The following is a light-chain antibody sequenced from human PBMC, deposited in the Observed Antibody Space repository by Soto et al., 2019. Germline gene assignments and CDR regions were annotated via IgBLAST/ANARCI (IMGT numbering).Light chain of an antibody. Sequence: QSVRTQPASVSGSPGQSITISCTGTSSDGGGYNYVSWYQQHPGKAPKLMIYDVSNRPSGVSNRFSGSKSGNTASLTISGLQAEDEAEYYCSSYTSSSNLYVFGTGTKVTVL. CDR3: SSYTSSSNLYV. CDR2: DVS. J-gene: IGLJ1*01. CDR1: SSDGGGYNY. V-gene: IGLV2-14*01.